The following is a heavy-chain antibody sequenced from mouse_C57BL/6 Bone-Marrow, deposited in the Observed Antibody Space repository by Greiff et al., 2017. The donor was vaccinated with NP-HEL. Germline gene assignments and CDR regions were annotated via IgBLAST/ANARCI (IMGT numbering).Heavy chain of an antibody. CDR2: ISYDGSN. J-gene: IGHJ1*03. V-gene: IGHV3-6*01. Sequence: EVKLVESGPGLVKPSQSLSLTCSVTGYSITSGYYWNWIRQFPGNKLEWMGYISYDGSNNYNPSLKNRISITRDTSKNQFFLKLNSVTTEDTATYYCARGVRSTVVATDWYFDVWGTGTTVTVSS. CDR1: GYSITSGYY. D-gene: IGHD1-1*01. CDR3: ARGVRSTVVATDWYFDV.